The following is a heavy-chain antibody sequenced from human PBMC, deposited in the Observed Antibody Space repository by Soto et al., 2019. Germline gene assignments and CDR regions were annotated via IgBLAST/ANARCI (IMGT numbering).Heavy chain of an antibody. D-gene: IGHD6-6*01. CDR3: ARAESSSPRPIRNGMDV. J-gene: IGHJ6*02. CDR1: GYTFTSYY. CDR2: INPSGGST. Sequence: QVQLVQSGAEVKKPGASVKVSCKASGYTFTSYYMHWVRQAPGQGLEWMGIINPSGGSTSYAQKCQGRVTMTRDTSTSTVYMELSSLRSEDTAVYYCARAESSSPRPIRNGMDVWGQGTTVTVSS. V-gene: IGHV1-46*01.